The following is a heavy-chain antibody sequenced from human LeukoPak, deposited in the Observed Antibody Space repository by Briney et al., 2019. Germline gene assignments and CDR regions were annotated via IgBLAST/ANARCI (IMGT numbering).Heavy chain of an antibody. CDR1: GYTFTGYY. V-gene: IGHV1-2*06. D-gene: IGHD6-19*01. CDR2: INPNSGGA. J-gene: IGHJ3*02. CDR3: ARGPRLDSSGWYYGAFDI. Sequence: ASVKVSCKASGYTFTGYYIHWVRQAPGQGLEWMGRINPNSGGADYAQKFQGRVSMTRDTSISTAYMELSSLRSDDTAVYYCARGPRLDSSGWYYGAFDIWGQGQWSPSL.